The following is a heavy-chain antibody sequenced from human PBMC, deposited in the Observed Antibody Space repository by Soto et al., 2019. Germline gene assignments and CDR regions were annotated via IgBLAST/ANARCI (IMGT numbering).Heavy chain of an antibody. Sequence: QITLKESGPTLVKPTQTLTLTCTFSGFSLTTYGVGVAWIRQPPGKALEWLTLIFWDDDKRYSPSLKSRLTIPKDTSKDQVVLTMTNMDPVDTATYYCARSHGSSWHGYFPHWGQGTLVTVSS. V-gene: IGHV2-5*02. CDR2: IFWDDDK. D-gene: IGHD6-13*01. CDR3: ARSHGSSWHGYFPH. J-gene: IGHJ1*01. CDR1: GFSLTTYGVG.